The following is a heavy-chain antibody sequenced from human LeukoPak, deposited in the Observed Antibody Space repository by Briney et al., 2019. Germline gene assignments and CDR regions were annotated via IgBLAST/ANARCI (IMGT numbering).Heavy chain of an antibody. Sequence: GSLRLSCEASGFTFSTFWMQWVRQAPGKGLISVSRIKSDGTGAAYADSVKGRFTISRDNAKNTLYLQMNSLGVEGTAVYYCARDGDWVGGSIDYWGQGTLVTVSS. CDR1: GFTFSTFW. CDR3: ARDGDWVGGSIDY. J-gene: IGHJ4*02. CDR2: IKSDGTGA. D-gene: IGHD2-21*01. V-gene: IGHV3-74*01.